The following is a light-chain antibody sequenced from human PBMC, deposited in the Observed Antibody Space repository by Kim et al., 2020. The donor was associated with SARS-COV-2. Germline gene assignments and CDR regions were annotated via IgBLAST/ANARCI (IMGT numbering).Light chain of an antibody. J-gene: IGKJ3*01. V-gene: IGKV1-39*01. CDR1: QSVSSY. CDR3: QQSYSTPFT. Sequence: ATVGDRVTITCRGSQSVSSYLYCGQQKPGKAPKLLIYAASRLQSGVPSRFSVSGSGTDVSLTISSLQPEDFATYYCQQSYSTPFTFGPGTKVYIK. CDR2: AAS.